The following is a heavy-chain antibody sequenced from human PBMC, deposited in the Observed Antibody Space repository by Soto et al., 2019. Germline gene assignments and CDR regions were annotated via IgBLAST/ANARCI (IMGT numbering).Heavy chain of an antibody. CDR2: INAGNGNT. CDR3: ARSIVVVTALDY. J-gene: IGHJ4*02. CDR1: VYTFTSYA. Sequence: ASVKVSCKACVYTFTSYAMHWVRQAPGQRLEWMGWINAGNGNTKYSQKFQGRVTITRDTSASTAYMELSSLRSEDTAVYYCARSIVVVTALDYWGQGTLVTVSS. V-gene: IGHV1-3*01. D-gene: IGHD2-21*02.